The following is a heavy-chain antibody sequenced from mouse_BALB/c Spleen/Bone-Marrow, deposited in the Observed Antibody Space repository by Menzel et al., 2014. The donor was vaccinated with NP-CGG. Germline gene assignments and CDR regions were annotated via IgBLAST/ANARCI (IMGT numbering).Heavy chain of an antibody. D-gene: IGHD1-2*01. CDR3: ARRDYGIRGNYYAMDY. J-gene: IGHJ4*01. CDR1: GYTFTSYW. Sequence: QVQLQQSGAELARPGASVKLSCKASGYTFTSYWMQWVKQRPEQGLEWIGAIYPGDGDTRYTQKFKGKATLTADKSSSTAYMQLSSLASEDSAVYYCARRDYGIRGNYYAMDYWGQGTSVTVSS. V-gene: IGHV1-87*01. CDR2: IYPGDGDT.